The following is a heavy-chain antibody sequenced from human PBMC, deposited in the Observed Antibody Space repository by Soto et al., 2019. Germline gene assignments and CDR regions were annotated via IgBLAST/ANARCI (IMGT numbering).Heavy chain of an antibody. CDR3: ARRQWLVQGGMDV. Sequence: PSETLSLTCAVSSGSISSSNWWSWVRQPPGKGLEWIGEIYHSGSTNYNPSLKSRVTISVDKSKNQFSLKLSSVTAADTAVYYCARRQWLVQGGMDVWGQGTTVTVSS. D-gene: IGHD6-19*01. V-gene: IGHV4-4*02. CDR1: SGSISSSNW. CDR2: IYHSGST. J-gene: IGHJ6*02.